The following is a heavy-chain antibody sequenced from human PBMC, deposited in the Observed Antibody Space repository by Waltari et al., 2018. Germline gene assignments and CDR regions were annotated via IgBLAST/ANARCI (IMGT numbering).Heavy chain of an antibody. CDR2: IYYSGST. CDR3: ARVARFRELLLGDY. J-gene: IGHJ4*02. D-gene: IGHD3-10*01. CDR1: GGSISSSSYY. V-gene: IGHV4-39*07. Sequence: QLQLQESDPGLVKPSETLSLTCTVSGGSISSSSYYWGWIRQPPGKGLEWIGSIYYSGSTYYNPSLKSRVTISVDTSKNQFSLKLSSVTAADTAVYYCARVARFRELLLGDYWGQGTLVTVSS.